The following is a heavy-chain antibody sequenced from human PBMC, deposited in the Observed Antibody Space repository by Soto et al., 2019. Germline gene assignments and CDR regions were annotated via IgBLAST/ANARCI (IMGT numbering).Heavy chain of an antibody. Sequence: EVQLVESGGGLVQPGGSLRLSCAASGFTFIYSSMNWVRQAPGKGLEWVAYISSSSRSIYYADSVKGRFTISRDNDKNSLYLQMNSLRDGDTAVYYCARERGGSYYFDYWGQGSLVTVSS. CDR3: ARERGGSYYFDY. V-gene: IGHV3-48*02. CDR1: GFTFIYSS. J-gene: IGHJ4*02. D-gene: IGHD1-26*01. CDR2: ISSSSRSI.